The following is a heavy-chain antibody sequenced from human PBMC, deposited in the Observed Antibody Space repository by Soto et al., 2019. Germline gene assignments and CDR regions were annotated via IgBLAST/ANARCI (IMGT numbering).Heavy chain of an antibody. V-gene: IGHV3-33*01. CDR1: GFTFSSYG. Sequence: GGSLRLSCAASGFTFSSYGMHWVRQAPGKGLEWVAVIWYDGSNKYYADSVKGRFTISRDNSKNTLYLQMNSLRAEDTAVYYCARVPDSSGYYGMDVWGQGTTVTVSS. CDR3: ARVPDSSGYYGMDV. CDR2: IWYDGSNK. J-gene: IGHJ6*02. D-gene: IGHD3-22*01.